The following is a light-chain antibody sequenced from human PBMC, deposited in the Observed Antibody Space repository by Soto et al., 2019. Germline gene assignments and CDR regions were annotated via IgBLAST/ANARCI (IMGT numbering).Light chain of an antibody. V-gene: IGLV2-14*01. J-gene: IGLJ2*01. CDR1: PSDIGRYNY. CDR3: SSYSTTSSPHVL. CDR2: EVT. Sequence: HSVLTQPASVSGSPGQSITISCTGTPSDIGRYNYVSWYQQFPGKVPKLLIYEVTSRPSEVSARFSGSKSGSTASLTISGLQAEDEADYYCSSYSTTSSPHVLFGGGTKVTVL.